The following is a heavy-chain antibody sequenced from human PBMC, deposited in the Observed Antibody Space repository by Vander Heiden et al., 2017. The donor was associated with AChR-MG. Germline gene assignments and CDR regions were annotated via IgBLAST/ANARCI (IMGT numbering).Heavy chain of an antibody. V-gene: IGHV3-48*03. CDR1: GFTFSSYE. CDR3: ARIGGYDCSGGSCYSADYYYYMDV. CDR2: ISSSGSTI. Sequence: EVQLVESGGGLVQPGGSLRLSCAASGFTFSSYEMNWVRQAPGKGLEWVSYISSSGSTIYYADSVKGRFTISRDNAKNSLYLQMNSLRAEDTAVYYCARIGGYDCSGGSCYSADYYYYMDVWGKGTTVTVSS. J-gene: IGHJ6*03. D-gene: IGHD2-15*01.